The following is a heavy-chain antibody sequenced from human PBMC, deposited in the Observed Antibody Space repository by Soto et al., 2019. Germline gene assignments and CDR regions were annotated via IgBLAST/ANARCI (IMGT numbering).Heavy chain of an antibody. D-gene: IGHD2-15*01. Sequence: QVQLQESGPGLVKPSETLSLTCTVSGDSVRSGTYYWSWVRQPPGKGLEWIGYINYSGYTNYNPSLKSRVTSSVDTSKNQFSLKLTSVTAADTALYHCATLTNPGRSFYYGMDVWGQGTTVTVSS. CDR2: INYSGYT. V-gene: IGHV4-61*01. CDR3: ATLTNPGRSFYYGMDV. J-gene: IGHJ6*02. CDR1: GDSVRSGTYY.